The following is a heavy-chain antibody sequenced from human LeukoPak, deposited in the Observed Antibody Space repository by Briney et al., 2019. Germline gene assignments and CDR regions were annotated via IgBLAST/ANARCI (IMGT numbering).Heavy chain of an antibody. D-gene: IGHD4-17*01. Sequence: GASVKVSCKASGYTFTRYDINWVRQATGQGLEWMGWMNPNSGNTGYAQKFQGRVTMTRNTSISTAYMELSSLRSEDTAVYYCARDAADYGDSFDPWGQGTLVTVSS. CDR3: ARDAADYGDSFDP. CDR2: MNPNSGNT. J-gene: IGHJ5*02. CDR1: GYTFTRYD. V-gene: IGHV1-8*01.